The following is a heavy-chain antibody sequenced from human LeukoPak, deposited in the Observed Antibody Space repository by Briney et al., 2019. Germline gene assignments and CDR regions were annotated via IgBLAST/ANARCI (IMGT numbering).Heavy chain of an antibody. CDR3: ARRKGRWFGETNFDY. D-gene: IGHD3-10*01. V-gene: IGHV4-39*07. J-gene: IGHJ4*02. CDR2: IYYSGST. Sequence: PSETLSLTCTVSGGSISSSSYYWGWIRQPPGKGLEWIGSIYYSGSTYYNPSLKSRVTISVDTSKNQFSLKLSSVTAADTAVYYCARRKGRWFGETNFDYWGQGTLVTVSS. CDR1: GGSISSSSYY.